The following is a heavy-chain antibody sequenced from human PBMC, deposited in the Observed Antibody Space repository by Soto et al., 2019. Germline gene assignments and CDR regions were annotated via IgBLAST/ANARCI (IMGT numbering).Heavy chain of an antibody. Sequence: SVKVSCKASGGTFSSYTISWVRQAPGQGLEWMGRIIPILGIANYAQKFQGRVTITADKSTGTAYMELSSLRSEDTAVYYCARSPMTTVTTKDYWGQGTLVTVSS. CDR3: ARSPMTTVTTKDY. CDR1: GGTFSSYT. D-gene: IGHD4-17*01. V-gene: IGHV1-69*02. J-gene: IGHJ4*02. CDR2: IIPILGIA.